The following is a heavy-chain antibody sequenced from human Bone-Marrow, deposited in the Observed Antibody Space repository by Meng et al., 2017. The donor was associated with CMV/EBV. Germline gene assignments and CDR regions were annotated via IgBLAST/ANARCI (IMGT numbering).Heavy chain of an antibody. J-gene: IGHJ4*02. CDR1: GFTFSSYA. Sequence: GESLKISCAASGFTFSSYAMSWVRQAPGKGLEWVSVIYSGGSSTYYADSVKGRFTISRDNSKNTLYLQMNSLRAEDTAVYYCASGGCSSTSCYFPYYFDYWGQGALVTVSS. D-gene: IGHD2-2*01. CDR3: ASGGCSSTSCYFPYYFDY. V-gene: IGHV3-23*03. CDR2: IYSGGSST.